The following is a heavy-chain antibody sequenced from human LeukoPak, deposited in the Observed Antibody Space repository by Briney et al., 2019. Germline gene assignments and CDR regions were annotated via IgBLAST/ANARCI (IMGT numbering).Heavy chain of an antibody. J-gene: IGHJ5*02. V-gene: IGHV4-59*01. Sequence: SETLSLTCTVSGASISSFCWNWIRQPPGKGLEWIGYIYHTGSTNYNPSLKSRVTISVDTSKRQVSLRLSSVTAADAAVYYCARNFERTRGWFDPWGQGTLVTVSS. CDR3: ARNFERTRGWFDP. D-gene: IGHD2-2*01. CDR1: GASISSFC. CDR2: IYHTGST.